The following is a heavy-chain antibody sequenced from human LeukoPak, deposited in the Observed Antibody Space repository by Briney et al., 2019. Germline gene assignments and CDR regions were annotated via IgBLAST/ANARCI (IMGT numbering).Heavy chain of an antibody. J-gene: IGHJ3*02. CDR1: GFTFRNYW. D-gene: IGHD1-26*01. CDR3: ARVSLVGATGLWAFDI. V-gene: IGHV3-7*01. CDR2: IKQDGGEI. Sequence: GGSLRLSCAASGFTFRNYWMSWVRQTPGEALEWVANIKQDGGEIYYLDSVKGRFTISRDNAKNSLYLQMNSLRAEDTAVYYCARVSLVGATGLWAFDIWGQGTMVTVSS.